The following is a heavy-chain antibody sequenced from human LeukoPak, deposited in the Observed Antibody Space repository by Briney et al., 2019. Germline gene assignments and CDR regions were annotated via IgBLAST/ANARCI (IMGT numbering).Heavy chain of an antibody. Sequence: SVKVSCKASGGTFSSYAISRVRQAPGQGLEWMGGIIPIFGTANYAQKFQGRVTLTADESTSTACMEMSSLRSQDTALYYCARERALEAVAQVWGKGTTVTVSS. CDR3: ARERALEAVAQV. CDR2: IIPIFGTA. CDR1: GGTFSSYA. J-gene: IGHJ6*04. D-gene: IGHD6-19*01. V-gene: IGHV1-69*01.